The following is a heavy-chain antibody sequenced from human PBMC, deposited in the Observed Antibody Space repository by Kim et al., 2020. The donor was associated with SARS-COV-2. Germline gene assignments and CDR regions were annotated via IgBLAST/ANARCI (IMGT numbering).Heavy chain of an antibody. CDR3: ASAKPYVLRFLEWLPKPGRGSAFDI. J-gene: IGHJ3*02. V-gene: IGHV4-4*02. CDR2: IYHSGST. D-gene: IGHD3-3*01. CDR1: GGSISSSNW. Sequence: SETLSLTCAVSGGSISSSNWWSWVRQPPGKGLEWIGEIYHSGSTNYNPSLKSRVTISVDKSKNQFSLKLSSVTAADTAVYYCASAKPYVLRFLEWLPKPGRGSAFDIWGQGTMVTVSS.